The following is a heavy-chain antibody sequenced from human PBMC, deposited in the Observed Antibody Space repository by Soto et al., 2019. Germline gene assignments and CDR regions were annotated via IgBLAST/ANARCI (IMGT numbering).Heavy chain of an antibody. CDR1: GGTFSRYG. D-gene: IGHD3-22*01. CDR2: IIPIFGTA. J-gene: IGHJ4*02. Sequence: ASVKVSCKASGGTFSRYGISWVRQAPGQGLEWMGGIIPIFGTANYAQKFQGRVTITADESTSTAYMELSSLRSEDTAVYYCARDRVRVEDYYDSSGYHLDYWGQGTLVTVXS. V-gene: IGHV1-69*13. CDR3: ARDRVRVEDYYDSSGYHLDY.